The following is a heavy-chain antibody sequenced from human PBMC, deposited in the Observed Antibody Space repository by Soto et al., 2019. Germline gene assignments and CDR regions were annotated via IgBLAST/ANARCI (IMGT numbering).Heavy chain of an antibody. V-gene: IGHV3-23*01. CDR3: VKADGGYTSTAPH. D-gene: IGHD3-22*01. J-gene: IGHJ4*02. CDR1: GITISNYP. Sequence: EVQLLESGGGLVQPGGSLSLSCAASGITISNYPMSWVRQAPGKGLDWVSGTSGSGDRTYYADSAKGRFTISKDISRNSLSLQLGSLGVEDTAVYFCVKADGGYTSTAPHWGQGALGTVSS. CDR2: TSGSGDRT.